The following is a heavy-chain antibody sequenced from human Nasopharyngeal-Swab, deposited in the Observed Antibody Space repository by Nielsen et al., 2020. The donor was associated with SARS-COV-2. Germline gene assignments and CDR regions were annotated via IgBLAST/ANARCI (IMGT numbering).Heavy chain of an antibody. CDR2: INHSGST. V-gene: IGHV4-34*01. Sequence: WIPQPPGKGLEWIGEINHSGSTNYNPSLKSRVTISVDTSKNQFSLKLSSVTAADTAVYYCARREVTDNWFDPWGQGTLVTVSS. D-gene: IGHD5-18*01. CDR3: ARREVTDNWFDP. J-gene: IGHJ5*02.